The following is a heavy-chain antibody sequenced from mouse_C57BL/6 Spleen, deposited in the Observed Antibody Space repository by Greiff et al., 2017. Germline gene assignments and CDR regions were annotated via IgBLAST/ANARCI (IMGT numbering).Heavy chain of an antibody. CDR2: ISYDGSN. Sequence: EVKLQESGPGLVKPSQSLSLTCSVTGYSITSGYYWNWIRQFPGNKLEWMGYISYDGSNNYNPSLKNRISITRDTSKNQFFLKLNSVTTEDTATYYCATTAAMDYWGQGTSVTVSS. CDR3: ATTAAMDY. V-gene: IGHV3-6*01. CDR1: GYSITSGYY. D-gene: IGHD1-2*01. J-gene: IGHJ4*01.